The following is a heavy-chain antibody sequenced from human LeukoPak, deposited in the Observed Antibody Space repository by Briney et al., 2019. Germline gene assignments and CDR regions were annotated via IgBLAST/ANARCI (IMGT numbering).Heavy chain of an antibody. CDR1: GGSISRYY. V-gene: IGHV4-59*08. CDR3: VRHNTQQYVPDY. D-gene: IGHD6-13*01. CDR2: VCYSVST. J-gene: IGHJ4*02. Sequence: PSETLSLTCTVSGGSISRYYWSWIRQPPGKELEWIGDVCYSVSTKDNPSLTSRVTLSVDPSKNHLSLKLSSVTAADTAMHYCVRHNTQQYVPDYWGQGTLVTVSS.